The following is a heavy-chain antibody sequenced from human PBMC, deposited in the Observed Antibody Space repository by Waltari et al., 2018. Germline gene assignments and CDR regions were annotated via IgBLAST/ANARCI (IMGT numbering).Heavy chain of an antibody. J-gene: IGHJ3*02. D-gene: IGHD3-3*02. Sequence: VQLVESGGGVVQPGGSLRLSWAASGFTVSSNYMSWVRQAPGKGLEWVSVIYSGGSTYYADSVKGRFTISRDNSKNTLYLQMNSLRAEDTAVYYCASKHWAIRAFDIWGQGTMVTVSS. CDR1: GFTVSSNY. CDR2: IYSGGST. V-gene: IGHV3-53*01. CDR3: ASKHWAIRAFDI.